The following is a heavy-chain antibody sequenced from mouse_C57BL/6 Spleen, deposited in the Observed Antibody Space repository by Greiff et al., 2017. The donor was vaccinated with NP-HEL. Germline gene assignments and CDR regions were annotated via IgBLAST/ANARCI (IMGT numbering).Heavy chain of an antibody. CDR3: ARNGPYGSGYFDV. CDR1: GYTFTSYW. Sequence: VQLKQPGAELVKPGASVKMSCKASGYTFTSYWITWVKQRPGQGLEWIGDIYPGSGSTNYNEKFKSKATLTVDTSSSTAYMQLSSLTSEDSAVYYCARNGPYGSGYFDVWGTGTTVTVSS. D-gene: IGHD2-2*01. V-gene: IGHV1-55*01. CDR2: IYPGSGST. J-gene: IGHJ1*03.